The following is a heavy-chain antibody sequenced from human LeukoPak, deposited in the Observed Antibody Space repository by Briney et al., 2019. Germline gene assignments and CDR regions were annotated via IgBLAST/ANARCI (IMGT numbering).Heavy chain of an antibody. V-gene: IGHV3-15*01. J-gene: IGHJ6*02. D-gene: IGHD1-26*01. CDR1: GFTFSNAS. CDR3: TTITVGATLYYYYYGMDV. Sequence: PGGSLRLSCAASGFTFSNASMSWVRQAPGKGLEWVGRIKSKTDGGTTDYAAPVKGRFTISRDDSKNTLYLQMNSLKTEDTAVYYCTTITVGATLYYYYYGMDVWGQGTTVTVSS. CDR2: IKSKTDGGTT.